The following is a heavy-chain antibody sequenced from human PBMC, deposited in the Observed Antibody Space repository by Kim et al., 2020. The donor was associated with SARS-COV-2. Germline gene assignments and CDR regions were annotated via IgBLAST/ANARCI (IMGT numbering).Heavy chain of an antibody. J-gene: IGHJ6*02. Sequence: GGSLRLSCAASGFTFSSYSMNWVRQAPGKGLEWVSSISSSSSYIYYADSVNGRFTISRDNAKNSLYLQMNSLRAEDTAVYYCARDLGSDNWGGYYYYGMDVWGQGTTVTVSS. V-gene: IGHV3-21*01. CDR1: GFTFSSYS. CDR3: ARDLGSDNWGGYYYYGMDV. D-gene: IGHD7-27*01. CDR2: ISSSSSYI.